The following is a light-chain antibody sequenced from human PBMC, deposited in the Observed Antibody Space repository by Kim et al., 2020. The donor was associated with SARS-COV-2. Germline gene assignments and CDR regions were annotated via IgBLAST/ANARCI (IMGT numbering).Light chain of an antibody. CDR1: QSISSY. CDR3: QQSYITPLT. CDR2: AAS. V-gene: IGKV1-39*01. Sequence: DIQMTQSPSSLSASVGDRVTITCRASQSISSYLNWYQQKPGKAPKLLIYAASSLQSGVPSRFSGSGSGTDFTPTISSLQPEDFATYYCQQSYITPLTFGGGTQLYIK. J-gene: IGKJ4*01.